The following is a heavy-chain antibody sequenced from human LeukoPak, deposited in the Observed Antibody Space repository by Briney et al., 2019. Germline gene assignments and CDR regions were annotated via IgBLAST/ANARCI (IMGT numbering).Heavy chain of an antibody. J-gene: IGHJ3*02. CDR2: IYTSGST. CDR3: ARSGLMVYALGDAFDI. CDR1: GGSISSYY. Sequence: SETLSLTCTVSGGSISSYYWSWIRQPAGKGLEWIGRIYTSGSTNYNPSLKSRVTMSVDTSKNQFSLKLSSVTAADTAVYYCARSGLMVYALGDAFDIWGQGTMVTVSS. V-gene: IGHV4-4*07. D-gene: IGHD2-8*01.